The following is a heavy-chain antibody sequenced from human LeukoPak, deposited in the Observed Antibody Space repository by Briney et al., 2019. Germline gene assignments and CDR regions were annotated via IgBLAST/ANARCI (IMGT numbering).Heavy chain of an antibody. D-gene: IGHD2-15*01. CDR1: GYNFTVYY. J-gene: IGHJ3*01. V-gene: IGHV1-2*02. CDR3: ATKGGLTPNTLAM. CDR2: MDPNSGDT. Sequence: ASVKVSCKGSGYNFTVYYMHWVQQAPGQGLEWMGWMDPNSGDTIYAPKFQGRVSMTRDTSITTAYMELSSLTFDDSAMYYCATKGGLTPNTLAMWGHGTMVTVSS.